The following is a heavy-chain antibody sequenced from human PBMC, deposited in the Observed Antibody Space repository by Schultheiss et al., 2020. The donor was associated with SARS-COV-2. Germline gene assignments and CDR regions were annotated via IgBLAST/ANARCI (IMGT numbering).Heavy chain of an antibody. V-gene: IGHV3-53*01. CDR2: IYIGGST. CDR3: ARGPAMAFFDY. Sequence: ETLSLTCTVSGGSISSYYWSWIRQAPGKGLEWVSVIYIGGSTYYADSVKGRFTISRDNAKNSLYLQMNSLRAEDTAVYYCARGPAMAFFDYWGQGTLVTVSS. J-gene: IGHJ4*02. CDR1: GGSISSYY. D-gene: IGHD5-18*01.